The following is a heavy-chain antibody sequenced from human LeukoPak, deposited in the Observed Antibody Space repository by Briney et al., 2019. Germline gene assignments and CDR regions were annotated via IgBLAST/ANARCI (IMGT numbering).Heavy chain of an antibody. Sequence: SGTLSLTCTVSGGSISSYYWSWIRQPAGKGLEWIGRIYTSGSTNYNPSLKSRVTMSVDTSEKQFSLKLSSVTAADTAVYYCARIRGGFLEWSNWFDPWGQGTLVTVSS. J-gene: IGHJ5*02. CDR1: GGSISSYY. CDR3: ARIRGGFLEWSNWFDP. CDR2: IYTSGST. D-gene: IGHD3-3*01. V-gene: IGHV4-4*07.